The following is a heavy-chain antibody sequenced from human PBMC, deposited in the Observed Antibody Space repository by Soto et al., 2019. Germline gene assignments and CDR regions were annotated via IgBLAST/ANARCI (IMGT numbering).Heavy chain of an antibody. D-gene: IGHD2-8*01. V-gene: IGHV3-66*01. CDR3: ATLGDGY. CDR2: IYNAGST. J-gene: IGHJ4*02. Sequence: EVQLAESGGGLVQPGGSLRLSCAASGLTVSRNYMSWVRQAPGKGLEWVSVIYNAGSTNYADSVKGRFTISRDNSTNTLHLQMNSLRVEDTAVYYCATLGDGYWGQGTLVTVSS. CDR1: GLTVSRNY.